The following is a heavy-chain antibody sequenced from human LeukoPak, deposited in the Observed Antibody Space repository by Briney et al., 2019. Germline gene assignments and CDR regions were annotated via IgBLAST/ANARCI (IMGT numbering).Heavy chain of an antibody. Sequence: PSETLSLTCTVSGGSISSYYWSWIRQPAGKGLEWIGRIYTSGSTNYNPSLKSRVTMSVDTSKNQFSLRLSSVTAADTAVYYCARDIPYYYYYGMDVWGQGTTVTVSS. J-gene: IGHJ6*02. CDR2: IYTSGST. CDR1: GGSISSYY. V-gene: IGHV4-4*07. CDR3: ARDIPYYYYYGMDV.